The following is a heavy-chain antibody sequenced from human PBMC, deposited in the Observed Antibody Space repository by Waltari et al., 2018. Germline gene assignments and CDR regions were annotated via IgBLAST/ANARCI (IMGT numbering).Heavy chain of an antibody. CDR2: IIPIFGTA. V-gene: IGHV1-69*01. CDR3: ARYGVAATSAAYYYYGMDV. D-gene: IGHD2-15*01. CDR1: GGTFSSYA. Sequence: QVQLVQSGAEVKKPGSSVKVSCKASGGTFSSYAISWVRQAPGQGLEWMGGIIPIFGTANYAQKFQGRVTITADESTSTAYMELSSLRSEDTAVYYCARYGVAATSAAYYYYGMDVWGQGTTVTVSS. J-gene: IGHJ6*02.